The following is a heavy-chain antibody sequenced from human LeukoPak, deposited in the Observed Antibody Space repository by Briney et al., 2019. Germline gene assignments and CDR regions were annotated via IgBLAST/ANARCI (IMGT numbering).Heavy chain of an antibody. D-gene: IGHD6-19*01. J-gene: IGHJ4*02. CDR2: INPNSGGT. V-gene: IGHV1-2*06. CDR1: GYTFTGYY. CDR3: ARRGIAVAGTLPLIDY. Sequence: ASVKVSCXASGYTFTGYYMHWVRQAPGQGLEWMGRINPNSGGTNYAQKFQGRVTMTRDTSISTPYMELSRLRSDDTAVYYCARRGIAVAGTLPLIDYWGQGTLVTVSS.